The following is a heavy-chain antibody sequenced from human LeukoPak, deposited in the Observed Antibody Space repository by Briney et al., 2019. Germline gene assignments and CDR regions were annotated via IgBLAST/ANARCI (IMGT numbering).Heavy chain of an antibody. CDR3: GRVRGLNDY. Sequence: PGGSLRLSCAASGFAFSSYEMNWVRQGSGKGLEWVSYISSSGSTIYYADSVKGRFTISRDNAKNSLYLQMNSLRAEDTAVYYCGRVRGLNDYRGQGTLVTVSS. V-gene: IGHV3-48*03. CDR1: GFAFSSYE. J-gene: IGHJ4*02. CDR2: ISSSGSTI.